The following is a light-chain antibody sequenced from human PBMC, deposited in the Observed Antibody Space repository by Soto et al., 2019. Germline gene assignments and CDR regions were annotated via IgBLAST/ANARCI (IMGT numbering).Light chain of an antibody. J-gene: IGKJ2*01. V-gene: IGKV3-15*01. CDR2: GAS. CDR1: QSVSSN. Sequence: EIVMTQSPATLSVSPGERATLSCRASQSVSSNLAWYQQKPGQAPRLLIYGASTRATGIPARFSGSGSGTEFTLTISSLQSVDFAVYYCQQYNNWLSFGKGTQLDIK. CDR3: QQYNNWLS.